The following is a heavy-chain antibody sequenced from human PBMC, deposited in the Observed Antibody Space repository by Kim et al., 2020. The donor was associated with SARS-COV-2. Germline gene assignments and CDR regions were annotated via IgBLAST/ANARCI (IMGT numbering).Heavy chain of an antibody. J-gene: IGHJ3*01. CDR2: IYYTGNT. V-gene: IGHV4-61*01. CDR3: ASADDRGGHPIVCFDL. D-gene: IGHD2-15*01. CDR1: GGSVSSNRHY. Sequence: SETLSLTCTVSGGSVSSNRHYWNWIRQSPGKGLEWIGYIYYTGNTNYNPSLKSRVTISVDTSKNQFSLKLSSVTAADTAVYHWASADDRGGHPIVCFDL.